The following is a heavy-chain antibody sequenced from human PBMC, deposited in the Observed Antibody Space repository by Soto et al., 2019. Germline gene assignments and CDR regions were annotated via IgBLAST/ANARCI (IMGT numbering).Heavy chain of an antibody. D-gene: IGHD6-6*01. V-gene: IGHV3-11*01. CDR2: ISGSGSTI. J-gene: IGHJ3*02. Sequence: QVQLVESGGGLVQPGGSLRLSCAASGFTFSDYYMSWIRQAPGKGLEWVSYISGSGSTIYYAVSVKGRFTISRDNAKNSLCLQMNSLSAEDTAVYYCVRERYSSSSNIWGQGTMVTVSS. CDR3: VRERYSSSSNI. CDR1: GFTFSDYY.